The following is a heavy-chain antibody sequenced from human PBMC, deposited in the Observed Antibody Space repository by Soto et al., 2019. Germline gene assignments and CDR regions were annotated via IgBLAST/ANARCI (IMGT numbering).Heavy chain of an antibody. CDR1: CDSIINTSYY. CDR3: ARLKSTYSGSYYGGGFFDF. Sequence: SETLSLTCNLSCDSIINTSYYWGWIRQTPGKGQEWIGSIFYTGSTYYNSSLKSRVTISVDTSKNQFSLKLLSVAAADTAIYYCARLKSTYSGSYYGGGFFDFWGQGSLVTVSS. D-gene: IGHD1-26*01. V-gene: IGHV4-39*01. J-gene: IGHJ4*02. CDR2: IFYTGST.